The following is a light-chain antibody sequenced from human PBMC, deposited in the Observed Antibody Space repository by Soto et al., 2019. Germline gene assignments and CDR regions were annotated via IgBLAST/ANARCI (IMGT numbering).Light chain of an antibody. V-gene: IGLV1-44*01. CDR2: SNT. J-gene: IGLJ1*01. CDR3: AAWDDSLNGYV. Sequence: QSVLTQPPSASGTPGQRVTISCSGSSSNIGSNTVNWYQQLPGTAPKLLIYSNTQRPSGVPARFSGSKSGTSASLAISGLQSEDEVDYYWAAWDDSLNGYVFGTGTKVPVL. CDR1: SSNIGSNT.